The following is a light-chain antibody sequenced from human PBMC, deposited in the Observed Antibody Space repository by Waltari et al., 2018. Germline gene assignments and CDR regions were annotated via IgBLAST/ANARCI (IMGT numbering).Light chain of an antibody. Sequence: IVLTQSPGTLSLSPGERASLSCRASLSVSSNYLAWYQQKPGQAPRLLIYGASSRATGIPDRFSGSWSGTDFTLTISRLEPEDFAVYYCQQYGSSPPWTFGQGTKVEIK. J-gene: IGKJ1*01. V-gene: IGKV3-20*01. CDR1: LSVSSNY. CDR2: GAS. CDR3: QQYGSSPPWT.